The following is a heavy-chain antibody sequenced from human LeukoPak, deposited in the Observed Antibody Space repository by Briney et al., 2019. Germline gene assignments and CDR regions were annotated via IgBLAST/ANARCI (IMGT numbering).Heavy chain of an antibody. D-gene: IGHD3-10*01. CDR2: IYYSGST. Sequence: PSETLSLTCTVSGGSISSYYWSWIRQPPGKGLEWIGSIYYSGSTYYNPSLKSRVTISVDTSKNQFSLQLNSVTPEDTAVYYCVRDSDDYYWALDFWGQGTPVTVSS. V-gene: IGHV4-59*05. J-gene: IGHJ4*02. CDR1: GGSISSYY. CDR3: VRDSDDYYWALDF.